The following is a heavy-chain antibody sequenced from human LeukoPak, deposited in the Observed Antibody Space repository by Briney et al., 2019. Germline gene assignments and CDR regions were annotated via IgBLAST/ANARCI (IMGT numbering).Heavy chain of an antibody. CDR3: VRTVCGDSHFDY. J-gene: IGHJ4*02. CDR2: IYSGGST. CDR1: EFSVGSNY. Sequence: GGSLRLSCAASEFSVGSNYMTWVRQAPGKGLEWVSLIYSGGSTYYADSVKGRFTISRDNSKNALYLQMNSLRAEDTAVYYCVRTVCGDSHFDYWGQGTPVIVSS. V-gene: IGHV3-66*01. D-gene: IGHD2-21*01.